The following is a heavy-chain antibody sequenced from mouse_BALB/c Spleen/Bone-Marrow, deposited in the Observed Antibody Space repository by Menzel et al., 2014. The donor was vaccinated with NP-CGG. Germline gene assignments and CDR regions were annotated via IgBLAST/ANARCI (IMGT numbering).Heavy chain of an antibody. CDR2: IDPANGNT. CDR1: GFNIKDTY. V-gene: IGHV14-3*02. Sequence: EVQVVESGAELAKPGASVKLSCTASGFNIKDTYMHWVKQRPEQGLEWIGRIDPANGNTKYDPKFQGKATITADTSSNTAYLQLSSLTSEDTAVYYCARYYYGSSLFDYWGQGTTLTVSS. CDR3: ARYYYGSSLFDY. J-gene: IGHJ2*01. D-gene: IGHD1-1*01.